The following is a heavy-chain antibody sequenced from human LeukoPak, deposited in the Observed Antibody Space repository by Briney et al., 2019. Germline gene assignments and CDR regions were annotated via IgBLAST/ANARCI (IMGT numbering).Heavy chain of an antibody. CDR2: INPNSGGT. D-gene: IGHD3-10*01. Sequence: ASVKVSCKASGYTFTGYYMHWVRQAPGQGLEWMGWINPNSGGTNHAQKFQGRVTMTRDTSISTAYMELSRLRSDDTAVYYCALPQDFGELSSIPGYWGQGTLVTVSS. CDR1: GYTFTGYY. V-gene: IGHV1-2*02. CDR3: ALPQDFGELSSIPGY. J-gene: IGHJ4*02.